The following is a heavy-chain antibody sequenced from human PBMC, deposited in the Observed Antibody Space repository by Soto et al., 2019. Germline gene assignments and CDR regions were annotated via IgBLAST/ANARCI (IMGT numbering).Heavy chain of an antibody. J-gene: IGHJ4*02. V-gene: IGHV3-30*03. D-gene: IGHD3-22*01. CDR3: ARGSGYYDSSGYYYD. Sequence: QVQLVESGGGVVQPGRSLRLSCAASGFTFSSYGVHWVRQAPGKGLEWVAVISYDGSNKYYADSVKGRFTISRDNSKNTLYLQMNSLRAEDTAVYYCARGSGYYDSSGYYYDWGQGTRVTVSS. CDR2: ISYDGSNK. CDR1: GFTFSSYG.